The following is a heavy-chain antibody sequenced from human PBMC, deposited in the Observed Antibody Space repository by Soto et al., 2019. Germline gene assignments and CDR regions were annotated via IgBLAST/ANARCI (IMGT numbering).Heavy chain of an antibody. CDR2: INQSGST. D-gene: IGHD3-10*01. J-gene: IGHJ6*02. CDR1: VGPSSGYY. V-gene: IGHV4-34*01. CDR3: ARRPGGSGSQHYYYYGMDV. Sequence: RLRRWGPGLWRPSETRPLPAPALVGPSSGYYGAGIRRPPGKGWAWIGKINQSGSTNYNPSLTSRVTISVDTSKNQFSLKLSSVTAADTAVYYCARRPGGSGSQHYYYYGMDVWGQGTTVTVSS.